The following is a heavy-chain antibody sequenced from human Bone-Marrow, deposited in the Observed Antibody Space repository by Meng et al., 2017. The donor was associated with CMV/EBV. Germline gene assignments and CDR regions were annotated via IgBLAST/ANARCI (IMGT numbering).Heavy chain of an antibody. CDR3: ARSGMVGATYQYYHGMDV. J-gene: IGHJ6*01. D-gene: IGHD1-26*01. CDR1: GGTFSSYA. CDR2: INPNSGDT. Sequence: ASVKVSCKASGGTFSSYAISWVRQAPGQGLEWMGYINPNSGDTKYAQKFQGRISVTRDASISTGYMELNRLRSDDTAVYSCARSGMVGATYQYYHGMDVWGPGTTVTGSS. V-gene: IGHV1-2*02.